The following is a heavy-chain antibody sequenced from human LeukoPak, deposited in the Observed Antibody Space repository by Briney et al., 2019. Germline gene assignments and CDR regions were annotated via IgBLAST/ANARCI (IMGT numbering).Heavy chain of an antibody. Sequence: GGSLRLSCAASGFTFSSYTMNWVRQAPGKGPEWVAVVSYDGSNKYYADSVKGRFTISRDNSKNTLYLQMDSLRAEDTAVYYCARVYCGGDCYSTEFFQDWGQGTLVTVSS. D-gene: IGHD2-21*02. CDR3: ARVYCGGDCYSTEFFQD. J-gene: IGHJ1*01. V-gene: IGHV3-30*03. CDR1: GFTFSSYT. CDR2: VSYDGSNK.